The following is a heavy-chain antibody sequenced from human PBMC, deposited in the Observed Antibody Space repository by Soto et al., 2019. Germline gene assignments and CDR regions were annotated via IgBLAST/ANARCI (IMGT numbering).Heavy chain of an antibody. CDR3: ARFTQHYYGSGSYYIPPNYYYGMDV. D-gene: IGHD3-10*01. V-gene: IGHV1-46*01. CDR1: GYTFTSYY. Sequence: ASVKVSCKASGYTFTSYYMHWVRQAPGQGLEWMGIINPSGGSTSYAQKFQGRVTMTRDTSTSTVYMELSSLRSEDTAVYYCARFTQHYYGSGSYYIPPNYYYGMDVWGQGTTVTVSS. J-gene: IGHJ6*02. CDR2: INPSGGST.